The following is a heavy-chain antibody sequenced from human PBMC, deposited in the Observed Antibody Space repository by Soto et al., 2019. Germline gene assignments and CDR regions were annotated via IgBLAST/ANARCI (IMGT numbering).Heavy chain of an antibody. CDR2: IYYSGST. J-gene: IGHJ3*02. V-gene: IGHV4-31*03. D-gene: IGHD3-22*01. CDR1: GGSISSGGYY. CDR3: ARLPMAYYYVSSGKGNAFDI. Sequence: PSETLSLTCTVSGGSISSGGYYWSWIRQHPGKGLEWIGYIYYSGSTYYNPSLKSRVTISVDTSKNQFSLKLSSVTAADTAVYYCARLPMAYYYVSSGKGNAFDIWGQGTMVTVSS.